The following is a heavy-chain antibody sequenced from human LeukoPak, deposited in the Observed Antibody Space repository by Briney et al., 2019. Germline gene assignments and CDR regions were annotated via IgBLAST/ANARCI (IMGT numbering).Heavy chain of an antibody. CDR2: IYSSGST. D-gene: IGHD6-25*01. V-gene: IGHV4-4*07. CDR3: ARQGGGFWYFDL. Sequence: SETLSLTCTVSGGSISSYYCSWIRQPAGKGLEWIGRIYSSGSTNYNPSLKSRVTMSVDTSKNQFSLNLRSVTAADTAVYYCARQGGGFWYFDLWGRGTLVTVSS. CDR1: GGSISSYY. J-gene: IGHJ2*01.